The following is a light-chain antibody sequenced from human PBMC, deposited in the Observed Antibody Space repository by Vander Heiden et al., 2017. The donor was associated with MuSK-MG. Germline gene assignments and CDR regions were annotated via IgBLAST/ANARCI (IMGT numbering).Light chain of an antibody. CDR1: QSVSSSY. CDR2: GAS. V-gene: IGKV3-20*01. CDR3: QQYGRSPPIT. J-gene: IGKJ5*01. Sequence: EIVLTQSPGTLSLSPGERATLSCRASQSVSSSYLAWYQQKPGQAPRLLIYGASSRATGTPDRFSGSGYGTDFTLTISRLEPEDLAVYYCQQYGRSPPITFGQGTRLEIK.